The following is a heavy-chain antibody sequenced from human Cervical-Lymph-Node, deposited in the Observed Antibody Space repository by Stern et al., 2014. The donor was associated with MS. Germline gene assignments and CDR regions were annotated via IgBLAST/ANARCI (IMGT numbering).Heavy chain of an antibody. CDR1: GGTFSSYA. D-gene: IGHD3-10*01. CDR2: IIPMFGTA. CDR3: ASSVGELTPEAV. J-gene: IGHJ6*02. V-gene: IGHV1-69*01. Sequence: VQLVESGAEVKKPGSSVRVSCKASGGTFSSYAISWVRQAPGQGLEWMGGIIPMFGTANYAQKFQGRVTITADDSTSTAYMEVNSLRSEDTAVYYCASSVGELTPEAVWGQGTTVTVFS.